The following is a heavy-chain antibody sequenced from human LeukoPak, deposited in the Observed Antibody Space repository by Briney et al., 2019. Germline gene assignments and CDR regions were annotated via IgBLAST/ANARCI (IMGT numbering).Heavy chain of an antibody. J-gene: IGHJ6*03. CDR2: IYTSGST. CDR3: ARVSTVTTPDYYYYYMDV. D-gene: IGHD4-11*01. V-gene: IGHV4-4*07. Sequence: SETLSLTCTGSGYSISSYYWSWIRQPAGKGLEWIGRIYTSGSTNYNPSLKSRVTMSVDTSKNQFSLKLSSVTAADTAVYYCARVSTVTTPDYYYYYMDVWGKGTTVTVSS. CDR1: GYSISSYY.